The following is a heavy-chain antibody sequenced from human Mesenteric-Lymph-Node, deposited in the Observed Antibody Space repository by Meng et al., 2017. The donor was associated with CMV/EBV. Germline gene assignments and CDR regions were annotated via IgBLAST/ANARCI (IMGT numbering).Heavy chain of an antibody. CDR1: VRSGSYY. V-gene: IGHV4-61*01. Sequence: VRSGSYYWSWIRQPPGKGLEWIGYIYYSGSTNYNPSLKSRVTISVDMSKNQFSLKLSSVTAADTAMYYCARAAYYYGSGMISYYFDYWGQGILVTVSS. CDR2: IYYSGST. D-gene: IGHD3-10*01. CDR3: ARAAYYYGSGMISYYFDY. J-gene: IGHJ4*02.